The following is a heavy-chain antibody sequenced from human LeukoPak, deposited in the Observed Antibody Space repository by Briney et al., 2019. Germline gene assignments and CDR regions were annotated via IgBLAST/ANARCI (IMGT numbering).Heavy chain of an antibody. Sequence: ASVKVSCKVSGYTLTELSMHWVRQAPGKGLEWMGGFDPEDGETIYAQKFQGRVTMTEDTSTDTASLELSRLRSEDTAVYYCATDLTKMDSSSWYLAFDIWGEGTMVTVSS. V-gene: IGHV1-24*01. CDR2: FDPEDGET. D-gene: IGHD6-13*01. J-gene: IGHJ3*02. CDR1: GYTLTELS. CDR3: ATDLTKMDSSSWYLAFDI.